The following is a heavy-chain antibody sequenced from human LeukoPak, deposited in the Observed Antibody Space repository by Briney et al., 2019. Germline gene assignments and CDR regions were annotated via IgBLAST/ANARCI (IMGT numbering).Heavy chain of an antibody. CDR2: ISWNSGSI. J-gene: IGHJ4*02. Sequence: GGSLRLSCAASGFAFDDYAMHWVRQAPWKGLEWVSGISWNSGSIGYADSVKGRFTISRDNSKNTLYLQMNSLRAEDPAVYYCAKDFDCSSTSCYGGYFDYWGQGTLVTVSS. D-gene: IGHD2-2*01. V-gene: IGHV3-9*01. CDR1: GFAFDDYA. CDR3: AKDFDCSSTSCYGGYFDY.